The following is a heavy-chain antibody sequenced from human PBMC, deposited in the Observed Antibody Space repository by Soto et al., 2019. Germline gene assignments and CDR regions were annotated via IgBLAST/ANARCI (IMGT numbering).Heavy chain of an antibody. V-gene: IGHV3-13*01. J-gene: IGHJ6*02. CDR3: ARGLLWFGEVSLSYYYYYGMDV. CDR1: GFTFSSYD. CDR2: IGTAGDT. Sequence: GGSLRLSCAASGFTFSSYDMHWVRQATGKGLEWVSAIGTAGDTYYPGSVKGRFTISRENAKNSLYLQMNSLRAEDTAVYYCARGLLWFGEVSLSYYYYYGMDVWGQGTTVTVSS. D-gene: IGHD3-10*01.